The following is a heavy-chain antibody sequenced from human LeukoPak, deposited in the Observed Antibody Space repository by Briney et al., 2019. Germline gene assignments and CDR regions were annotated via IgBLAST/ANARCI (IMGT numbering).Heavy chain of an antibody. CDR1: GFTFSDYY. CDR3: AKDRYSSGWRTYFDY. J-gene: IGHJ4*02. V-gene: IGHV3-11*01. Sequence: GGSLRLSCAASGFTFSDYYMSWIRQAPGKGLEWVSYISSSGSTIYYADSVKGRFTISRDNAKNSLYLQMNSLRAEDTAVYYCAKDRYSSGWRTYFDYRGQGTLVTVSS. CDR2: ISSSGSTI. D-gene: IGHD6-19*01.